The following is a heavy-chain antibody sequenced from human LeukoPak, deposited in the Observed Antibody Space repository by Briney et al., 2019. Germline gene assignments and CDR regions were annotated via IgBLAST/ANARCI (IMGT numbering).Heavy chain of an antibody. J-gene: IGHJ4*02. D-gene: IGHD1-7*01. CDR2: IYYSGST. CDR3: ARALVTGTPFDY. CDR1: GGSISRSSYY. V-gene: IGHV4-39*07. Sequence: PSETLSLTCTVSGGSISRSSYYWGWIRQPPGKGLEWIGSIYYSGSTYYNPSLKSRVTISVDTSKNQFSLKLSSVTAADTAVYYCARALVTGTPFDYWGQGTLVTVSS.